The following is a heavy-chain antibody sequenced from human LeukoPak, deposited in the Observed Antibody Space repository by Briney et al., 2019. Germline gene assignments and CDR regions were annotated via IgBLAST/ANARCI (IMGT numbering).Heavy chain of an antibody. CDR1: GFTFSSYG. V-gene: IGHV4-59*12. CDR3: TRGNGWYLY. D-gene: IGHD6-19*01. Sequence: GSLRLSCAASGFTFSSYGMSWVRQAPGKGLEWIGYIYYSGSTNYNPSLKSRVTISVETSKNQVSLRLTSVTAADTAMYFCTRGNGWYLYWGQGTLVTVSS. CDR2: IYYSGST. J-gene: IGHJ4*02.